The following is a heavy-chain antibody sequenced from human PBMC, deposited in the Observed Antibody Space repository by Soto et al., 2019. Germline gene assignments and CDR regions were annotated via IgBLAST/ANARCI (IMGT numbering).Heavy chain of an antibody. V-gene: IGHV3-48*03. J-gene: IGHJ4*02. Sequence: PGGSLRLSCAASGFTFSSFDMNWVRQTPGKGLEWLSYISSSGTTMFYAGSVMGRFTISRDNTKNSLYLQMDSLRAEDTALYYCASFRAYGDSGNYFDNWGQGTLVTVSS. D-gene: IGHD4-17*01. CDR1: GFTFSSFD. CDR2: ISSSGTTM. CDR3: ASFRAYGDSGNYFDN.